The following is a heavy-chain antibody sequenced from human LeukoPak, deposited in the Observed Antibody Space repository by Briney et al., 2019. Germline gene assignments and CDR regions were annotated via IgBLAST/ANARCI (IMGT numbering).Heavy chain of an antibody. CDR2: INANSGNT. Sequence: ASVKVSCKASGYTFTGYYMHWVRQAPGQGLEWMGWINANSGNTNYAQKFQGRLTMTTDTSTITAYMELRSLRSDDTAVYYCARDGYFDYWGQGTLVTVSS. CDR1: GYTFTGYY. CDR3: ARDGYFDY. V-gene: IGHV1-18*04. J-gene: IGHJ4*02.